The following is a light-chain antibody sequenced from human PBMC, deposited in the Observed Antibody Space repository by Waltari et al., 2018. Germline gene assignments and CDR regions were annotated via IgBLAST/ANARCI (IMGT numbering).Light chain of an antibody. V-gene: IGKV4-1*01. CDR2: WAS. CDR1: PSVLFSSDNKNY. Sequence: DIVMTQSPDSLTVSLGERATINCKSSPSVLFSSDNKNYLAGYQQKPGQPPKLLIYWASTRESGVPDRFSGSGSGTDFTLTISSLQAEDVAVYFCQQYYIAQYTFGQGTKLEIK. CDR3: QQYYIAQYT. J-gene: IGKJ2*01.